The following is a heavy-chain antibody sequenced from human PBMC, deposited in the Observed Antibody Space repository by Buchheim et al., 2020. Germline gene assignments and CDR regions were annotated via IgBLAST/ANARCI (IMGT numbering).Heavy chain of an antibody. CDR1: GFTFSSYA. CDR2: ISYDGSNK. CDR3: ARDPEMATISYGMDV. J-gene: IGHJ6*02. Sequence: QVQLVESGGGVVQPGRSLRLSCAASGFTFSSYAMHWVRQAPGKGLEWVAVISYDGSNKYYADSVKGRFTISRDNSKKTLYLQMNSLRAEDTAVYYCARDPEMATISYGMDVWGQGTT. V-gene: IGHV3-30-3*01. D-gene: IGHD5-24*01.